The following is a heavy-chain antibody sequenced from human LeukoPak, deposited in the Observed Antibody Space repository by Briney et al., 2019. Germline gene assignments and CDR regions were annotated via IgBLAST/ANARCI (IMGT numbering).Heavy chain of an antibody. Sequence: PGGSLRLSCAASGFTFSSYAMSWVRQAPGKGLEWVSVIYSGGSTYYADSVKGRFTISRDNSKNTLYLQMNSLRSEDTAVYYCAREVVPAAIGYYYGMDVWGQGTTVTVSS. CDR2: IYSGGST. V-gene: IGHV3-53*05. CDR1: GFTFSSYA. CDR3: AREVVPAAIGYYYGMDV. J-gene: IGHJ6*02. D-gene: IGHD2-2*01.